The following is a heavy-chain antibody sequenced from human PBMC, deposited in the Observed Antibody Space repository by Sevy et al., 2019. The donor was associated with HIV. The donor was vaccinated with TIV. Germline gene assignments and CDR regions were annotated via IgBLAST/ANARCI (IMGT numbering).Heavy chain of an antibody. CDR1: GFTFSSYS. CDR2: IRGSGGST. Sequence: GGSLRLSCPASGFTFSSYSMSWVRQAPGKGLEWVSAIRGSGGSTYYADSVKGRFTSSRDKSKNTLYLQMNSLRAEDTAVYYCAKDRGIIRYFFDYWGQGTLVTVSS. J-gene: IGHJ4*02. D-gene: IGHD3-9*01. V-gene: IGHV3-23*01. CDR3: AKDRGIIRYFFDY.